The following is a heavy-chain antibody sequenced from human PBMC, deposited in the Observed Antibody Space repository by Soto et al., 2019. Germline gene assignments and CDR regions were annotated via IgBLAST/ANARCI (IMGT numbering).Heavy chain of an antibody. CDR3: AHSLIGYYYDSSGSNWFDP. V-gene: IGHV2-5*02. J-gene: IGHJ5*02. CDR1: GFSLSTRGVG. D-gene: IGHD3-22*01. CDR2: IYWDDDK. Sequence: GSGPTLVNPTQTLTLTCTFSGFSLSTRGVGVGWIRQPPGKALEWLALIYWDDDKRYSPSLKSRLTITKDTSKNQVVLTMTNMDPVDTATYYCAHSLIGYYYDSSGSNWFDPWGQGTLVTVSS.